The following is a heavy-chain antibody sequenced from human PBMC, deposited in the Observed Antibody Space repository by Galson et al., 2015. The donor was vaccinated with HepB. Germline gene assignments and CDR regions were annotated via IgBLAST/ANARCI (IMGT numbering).Heavy chain of an antibody. Sequence: SLRLSCAASGFSFSNHDVNWVRQAPGKGLGWVSVISGGGGSTYYADSVKGRFTISRDNSKDTLYLQMNSLRAEDTAVYYCAKDLSLNGRSTYYDFWSGHLNYYSVMDVWGQGTTVTVSS. CDR3: AKDLSLNGRSTYYDFWSGHLNYYSVMDV. J-gene: IGHJ6*02. D-gene: IGHD3-3*01. CDR2: ISGGGGST. V-gene: IGHV3-23*01. CDR1: GFSFSNHD.